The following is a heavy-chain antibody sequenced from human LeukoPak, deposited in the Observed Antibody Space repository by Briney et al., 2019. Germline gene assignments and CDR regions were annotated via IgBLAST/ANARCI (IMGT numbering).Heavy chain of an antibody. V-gene: IGHV1-69*13. Sequence: GASVKVSCKASGYTFTGYYMHWVRQAPGQGLEWMGGIIPIFGTANYAQKFQGRVTITADESTSTAYMELSSLRSEDTAVYYCARDGYSGSYEDWFDPWGQGTLVTVSS. CDR2: IIPIFGTA. CDR1: GYTFTGYY. J-gene: IGHJ5*02. CDR3: ARDGYSGSYEDWFDP. D-gene: IGHD1-26*01.